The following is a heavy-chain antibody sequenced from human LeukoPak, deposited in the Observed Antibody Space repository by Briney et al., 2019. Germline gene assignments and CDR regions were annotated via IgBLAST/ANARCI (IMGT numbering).Heavy chain of an antibody. CDR1: GGSISSSSYY. D-gene: IGHD2-15*01. J-gene: IGHJ4*02. Sequence: SETLSLTCTVSGGSISSSSYYWGWIRQPPGKGLEWIGSIYYSGSTYYNPSLKSRVTISVDTSKNQFSLKLSSVTAADTAVYYCARDVRLGYCSGGSCYQYYYDSSGYYRVFDYWGQGTLVTVSS. V-gene: IGHV4-39*07. CDR3: ARDVRLGYCSGGSCYQYYYDSSGYYRVFDY. CDR2: IYYSGST.